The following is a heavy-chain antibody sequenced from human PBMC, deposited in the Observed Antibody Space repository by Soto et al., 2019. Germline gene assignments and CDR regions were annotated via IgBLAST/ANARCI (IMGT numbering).Heavy chain of an antibody. CDR3: ARGAQGFFPGSGIYFYFDH. CDR1: GYIFTDHL. Sequence: ASVKVSCKTSGYIFTDHLIHWVRQSPGQGLQWVGWVHPDSGGTNVAQAFQDRVTMTADTSITTAYMDLARLRPDDTAIFYCARGAQGFFPGSGIYFYFDHWGQGTPVTVSS. D-gene: IGHD3-22*01. J-gene: IGHJ4*02. CDR2: VHPDSGGT. V-gene: IGHV1-2*02.